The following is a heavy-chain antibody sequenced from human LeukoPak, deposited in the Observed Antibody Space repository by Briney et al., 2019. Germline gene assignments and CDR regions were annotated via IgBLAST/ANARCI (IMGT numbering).Heavy chain of an antibody. J-gene: IGHJ4*02. CDR1: GGSISSRSYY. D-gene: IGHD2-15*01. CDR2: IYYSGST. V-gene: IGHV4-39*01. Sequence: SETLSLTCTVSGGSISSRSYYWGWIRQPPGKGLEWIVSIYYSGSTYYNPSLKSRVTISVDTSKDQFSLKLSSVTAADTAVYYCARFLGYCSGGSCLVDYWGQGTLVTVSS. CDR3: ARFLGYCSGGSCLVDY.